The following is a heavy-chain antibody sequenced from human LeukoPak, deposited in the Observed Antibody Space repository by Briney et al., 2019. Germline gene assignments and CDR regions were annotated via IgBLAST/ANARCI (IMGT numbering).Heavy chain of an antibody. D-gene: IGHD3-10*01. V-gene: IGHV4-34*01. CDR1: GGSFSGYY. Sequence: SETLSLTCAVYGGSFSGYYWSWVRQPPGKGLEWIGEINHSGSTNYHRSLTRRSRISVETSKKQFTLTRSSVNAGDTPGYYWAGGHRGPVKFDYWGQGTLVTVSS. CDR2: INHSGST. CDR3: AGGHRGPVKFDY. J-gene: IGHJ4*02.